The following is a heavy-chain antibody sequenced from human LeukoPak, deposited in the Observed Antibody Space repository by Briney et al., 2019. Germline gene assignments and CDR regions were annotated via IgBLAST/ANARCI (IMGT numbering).Heavy chain of an antibody. CDR2: MNSEGSST. CDR1: GFTFSRYW. J-gene: IGHJ3*02. V-gene: IGHV3-74*01. D-gene: IGHD3-10*01. CDR3: ARGRSITLLRGVAMSDGFDI. Sequence: GGSQRLSCAASGFTFSRYWMYWVRQGPGKGLVWVSRMNSEGSSTTYADSVKGRFTISRDNAKNLLFLQMNGLRAEDTALYYCARGRSITLLRGVAMSDGFDIWGQGAMVAVSS.